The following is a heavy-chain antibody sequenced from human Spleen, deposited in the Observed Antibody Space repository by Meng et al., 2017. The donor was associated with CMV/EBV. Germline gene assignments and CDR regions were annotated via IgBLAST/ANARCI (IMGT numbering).Heavy chain of an antibody. CDR3: ARGGSYYSRGLDY. V-gene: IGHV3-20*04. J-gene: IGHJ4*02. CDR2: INWNSGST. CDR1: GFKFDDYG. Sequence: GESLKISCAASGFKFDDYGMSWVRQPPGKGLEWVSRINWNSGSTSYADSLKGRFTISRDDAKNSLYLQMNSLRVEDTALYYCARGGSYYSRGLDYWGQGTLVTVSS. D-gene: IGHD1-26*01.